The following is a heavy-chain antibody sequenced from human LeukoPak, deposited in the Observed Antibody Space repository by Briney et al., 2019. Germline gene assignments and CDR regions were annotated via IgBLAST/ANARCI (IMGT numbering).Heavy chain of an antibody. J-gene: IGHJ4*02. D-gene: IGHD4-11*01. V-gene: IGHV4-34*01. Sequence: SETLSLTCAVYGGSFSGYYWSWIRQPPGKGLEWIGEINHSGSTYYNPSLKSRVTISVDTSKNQFSLKLSSVTAADTAVYYCARTDTVTRFDYWGQGTLVTVSS. CDR2: INHSGST. CDR3: ARTDTVTRFDY. CDR1: GGSFSGYY.